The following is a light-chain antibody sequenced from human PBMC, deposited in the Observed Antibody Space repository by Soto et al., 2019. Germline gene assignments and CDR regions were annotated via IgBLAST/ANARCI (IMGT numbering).Light chain of an antibody. J-gene: IGKJ1*01. Sequence: DIVMTQSPDSLAVPLGERVTINCKSSQSVLYSSDNKNYLAWYQQKPGQPPRLLIYWASTRESGVPDRFSGSGSGTDFTLTISSLQAEDVALYYCQQYYSTPKTFGQGTKVEIK. CDR1: QSVLYSSDNKNY. CDR2: WAS. CDR3: QQYYSTPKT. V-gene: IGKV4-1*01.